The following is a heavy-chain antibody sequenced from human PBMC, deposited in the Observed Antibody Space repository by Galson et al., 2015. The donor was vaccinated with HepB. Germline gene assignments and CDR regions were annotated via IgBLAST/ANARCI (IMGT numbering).Heavy chain of an antibody. D-gene: IGHD3-22*01. CDR3: ARRVIISYYYYYGSDV. Sequence: SLRLSCAASGFTFSIYAMNWVRQAPGKGLEWVSGISGWGGTTSYADSVRGRFTISRDNSKKLVYLEMNGLRVEDTAVYYCARRVIISYYYYYGSDVWGQGTTVTVSS. CDR2: ISGWGGTT. V-gene: IGHV3-23*01. J-gene: IGHJ6*02. CDR1: GFTFSIYA.